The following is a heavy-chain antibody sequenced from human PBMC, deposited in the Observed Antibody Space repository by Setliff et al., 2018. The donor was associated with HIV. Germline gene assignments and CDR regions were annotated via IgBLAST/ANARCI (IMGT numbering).Heavy chain of an antibody. D-gene: IGHD4-17*01. CDR1: GDSVTTPYY. Sequence: SETLSLTCTLSGDSVTTPYYWGWIRQPPGKGLEWVGSVYHSGATYFTPSLKSRVTLSVDTSKNQFFLRLTSVSAADTGLYFCARHSPVTTEDYMDVWGKGTTVTVSS. CDR3: ARHSPVTTEDYMDV. V-gene: IGHV4-38-2*02. J-gene: IGHJ6*03. CDR2: VYHSGAT.